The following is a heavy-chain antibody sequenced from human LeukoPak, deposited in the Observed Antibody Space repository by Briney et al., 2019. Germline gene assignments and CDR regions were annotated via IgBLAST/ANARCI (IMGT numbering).Heavy chain of an antibody. CDR2: AWYDGSNN. Sequence: GGSLRLSCAASGFXFRSHWIHWVRRAPGKGPEWVTVAWYDGSNNHYADSVKGRFTISRDNSKNTVFLEMNSLRAEDTAVYHCARDRYFGSDGFDIWGPGTMVIVSS. CDR3: ARDRYFGSDGFDI. V-gene: IGHV3-33*08. D-gene: IGHD3-10*01. J-gene: IGHJ3*02. CDR1: GFXFRSHW.